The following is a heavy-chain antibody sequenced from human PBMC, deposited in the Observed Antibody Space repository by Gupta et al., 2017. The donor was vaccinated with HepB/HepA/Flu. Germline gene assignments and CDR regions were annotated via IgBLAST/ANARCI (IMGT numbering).Heavy chain of an antibody. CDR3: ARPGDGDAFDI. V-gene: IGHV3-7*02. J-gene: IGHJ3*02. CDR2: IKQDGSEK. CDR1: GFTFSDYL. D-gene: IGHD3-10*01. Sequence: EEQLVESGGGLVQPGGSLRISCAASGFTFSDYLMSWVRQAPGKGLEWVANIKQDGSEKFYVESVKGRFTISRDNAKNSLFLQMNSLRAEDSALYYCARPGDGDAFDIWGQGTMVTVSS.